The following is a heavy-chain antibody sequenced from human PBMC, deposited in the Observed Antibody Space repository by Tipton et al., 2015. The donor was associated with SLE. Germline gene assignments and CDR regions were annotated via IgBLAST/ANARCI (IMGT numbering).Heavy chain of an antibody. J-gene: IGHJ3*02. CDR2: INHSGST. CDR1: GGSFSGYY. D-gene: IGHD3-3*01. Sequence: TLSLTCAVYGGSFSGYYWSWIRQPPGKGLEWIGEINHSGSTNYNPSLKSRVTISVDTSKNQFSLKLRSVTAADTAAYYCAKSPRNDFWSGYYAFDIWGQGTVVTVSS. V-gene: IGHV4-34*01. CDR3: AKSPRNDFWSGYYAFDI.